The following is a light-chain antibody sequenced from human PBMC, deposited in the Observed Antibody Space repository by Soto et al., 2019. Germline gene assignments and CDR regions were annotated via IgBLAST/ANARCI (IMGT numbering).Light chain of an antibody. CDR2: DVS. J-gene: IGLJ3*02. CDR3: CSYAGSYTWV. Sequence: QSALTQPRSVSGSPGQSVTISCTGTSSDVGSYNYVSWYQQHPGKAPKLMIYDVSKRPSGVPDRFSGSKSGNTASLTISGLQAEDEADYYFCSYAGSYTWVFGGGTELTVL. V-gene: IGLV2-11*01. CDR1: SSDVGSYNY.